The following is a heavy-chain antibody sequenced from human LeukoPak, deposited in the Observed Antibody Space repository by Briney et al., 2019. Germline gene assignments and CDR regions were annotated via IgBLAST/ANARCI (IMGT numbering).Heavy chain of an antibody. CDR3: ARVIRQQLVRGNWFDP. V-gene: IGHV4-39*07. J-gene: IGHJ5*02. D-gene: IGHD6-13*01. CDR1: GGSISSSSYY. CDR2: IYYSGST. Sequence: NSSETLSLTCTVSGGSISSSSYYWGWIRQPPGKGLEWIGSIYYSGSTNYNPSLKSRVTISVDTSKNQFSLKLSSVTAADTAVYYCARVIRQQLVRGNWFDPWGQGTLVTVSS.